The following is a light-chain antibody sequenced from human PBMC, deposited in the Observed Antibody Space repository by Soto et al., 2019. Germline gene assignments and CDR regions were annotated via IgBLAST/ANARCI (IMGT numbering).Light chain of an antibody. CDR1: SSDVGGYIY. CDR3: SSYTSSSTRV. J-gene: IGLJ1*01. Sequence: QSVLTQPASVSGSPGQWITISCTGTSSDVGGYIYVSWYQQHPGKAPKLMIYDVSNRPSGVSNRFSGSKSGNTASLTISGLQAEDEADYYCSSYTSSSTRVFGTGTKLTVL. V-gene: IGLV2-14*01. CDR2: DVS.